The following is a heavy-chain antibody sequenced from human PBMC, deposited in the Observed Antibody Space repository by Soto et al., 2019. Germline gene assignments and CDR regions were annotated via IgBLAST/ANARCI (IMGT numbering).Heavy chain of an antibody. J-gene: IGHJ4*02. CDR3: ARMYSSSSGRYFDY. V-gene: IGHV4-59*01. Sequence: SETLSLTCTVSGGSISSYYWSWIRQPPGKGPEWIGYIYYSGSTNYNPSLKSRVTISVDTSKNQFSLKLSSVTAADTAVYYCARMYSSSSGRYFDYWGQGTLVTVSS. CDR2: IYYSGST. CDR1: GGSISSYY. D-gene: IGHD6-6*01.